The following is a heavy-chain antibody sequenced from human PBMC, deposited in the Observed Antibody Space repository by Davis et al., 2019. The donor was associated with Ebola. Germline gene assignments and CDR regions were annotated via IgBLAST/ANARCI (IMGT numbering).Heavy chain of an antibody. V-gene: IGHV4-31*03. D-gene: IGHD3-22*01. CDR1: GGSISTTSYY. Sequence: SETLSLTCTVSGGSISTTSYYWGWIRQPPGKGLEWIGNIYYSGSTYYNPSLKSRLTISVDTSKNQFSLKLSSVTAADTAVYYCARAYYYDSSGYYAFDIWGQGTMVTVSS. CDR2: IYYSGST. J-gene: IGHJ3*02. CDR3: ARAYYYDSSGYYAFDI.